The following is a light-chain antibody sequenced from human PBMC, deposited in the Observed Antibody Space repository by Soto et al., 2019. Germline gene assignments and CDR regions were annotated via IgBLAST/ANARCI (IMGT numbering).Light chain of an antibody. CDR3: QQYGGSPYT. V-gene: IGKV3-20*01. J-gene: IGKJ2*01. CDR2: GPS. CDR1: QSVRSNY. Sequence: EIVLTQSPGTLSLSPGERATLSCRASQSVRSNYLAWYQQKPGQAPRLLIYGPSIRDTGIPDRFSGTGSGTDFTLTISRLEPEDFAVYYCQQYGGSPYTFGQGTKLEIK.